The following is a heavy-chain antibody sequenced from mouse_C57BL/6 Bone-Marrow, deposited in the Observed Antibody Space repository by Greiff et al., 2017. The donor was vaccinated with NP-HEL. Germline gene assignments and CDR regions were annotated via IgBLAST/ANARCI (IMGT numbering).Heavy chain of an antibody. J-gene: IGHJ3*01. CDR3: ARWDGTGFAY. D-gene: IGHD2-1*01. Sequence: EVQLQQSGAELVKPGASVKLSCTASGFNIKDYYMHWVKQRTEQGLEWIGRIDPEDGETKYAPKFQGKATLTADTASNTAYLQLSSLTSEDTAVYYCARWDGTGFAYWGQGTLVTVSA. V-gene: IGHV14-2*01. CDR1: GFNIKDYY. CDR2: IDPEDGET.